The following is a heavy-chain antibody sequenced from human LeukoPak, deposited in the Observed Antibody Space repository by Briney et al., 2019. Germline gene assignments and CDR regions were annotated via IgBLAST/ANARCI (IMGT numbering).Heavy chain of an antibody. Sequence: GGSLRLSCAASGFTFSNAWMSWVRQAPGKGLEWVAFIRYDGSNKYYADSVKGRFTISRDNSKNTLYLQMNSLRAEDTAVYYCAKDSFLGFDPWGQGTLVTVSS. CDR1: GFTFSNAW. D-gene: IGHD3-3*01. J-gene: IGHJ5*02. V-gene: IGHV3-30*02. CDR2: IRYDGSNK. CDR3: AKDSFLGFDP.